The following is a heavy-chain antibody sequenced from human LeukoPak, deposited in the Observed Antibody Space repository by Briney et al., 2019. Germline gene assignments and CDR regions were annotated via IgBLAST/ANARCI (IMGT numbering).Heavy chain of an antibody. V-gene: IGHV1-69*04. CDR1: GGTFSSYA. CDR2: IIPIFGIA. J-gene: IGHJ6*02. Sequence: ASVKVSCKASGGTFSSYAISWVRQAPGQGLEWMGRIIPIFGIANYAQKFQGRVTITADKSTSTAYMELSSLGSEDTAVYYCARERVDIVATMFYGMDVWGQGTTVTVSS. D-gene: IGHD5-12*01. CDR3: ARERVDIVATMFYGMDV.